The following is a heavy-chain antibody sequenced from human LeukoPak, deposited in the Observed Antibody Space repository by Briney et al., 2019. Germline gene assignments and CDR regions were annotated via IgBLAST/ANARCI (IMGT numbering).Heavy chain of an antibody. CDR1: GFTFSSYG. J-gene: IGHJ4*02. CDR3: AKEGSHYGEIDY. Sequence: PGGSLRLSCAASGFTFSSYGMHWVRQAPGKGLEWVAFIRFDGSNKYYADSVKGRFTISRDNSKNTLSLQMNSLRAEDTAVYYCAKEGSHYGEIDYWGQGTLVTVSS. D-gene: IGHD4-17*01. V-gene: IGHV3-30*02. CDR2: IRFDGSNK.